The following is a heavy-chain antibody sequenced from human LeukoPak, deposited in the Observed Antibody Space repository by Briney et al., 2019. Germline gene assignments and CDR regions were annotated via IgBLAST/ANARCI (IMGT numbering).Heavy chain of an antibody. Sequence: GGSLRLSCAASGFTFSNYAMSWVRQAPGKGLEWVSAISGSGGSTDYAGSVKGRFTISRDNSKNTLFLQMNSLRAEDTAVYYCANRGGNPKGSFDCWGQGTLVTVSS. V-gene: IGHV3-23*01. CDR1: GFTFSNYA. D-gene: IGHD4-23*01. CDR2: ISGSGGST. J-gene: IGHJ4*02. CDR3: ANRGGNPKGSFDC.